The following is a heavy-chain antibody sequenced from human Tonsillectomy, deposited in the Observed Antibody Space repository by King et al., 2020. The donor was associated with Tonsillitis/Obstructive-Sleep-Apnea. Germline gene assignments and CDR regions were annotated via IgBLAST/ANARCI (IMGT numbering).Heavy chain of an antibody. J-gene: IGHJ2*01. CDR2: FFTRGNT. V-gene: IGHV4-59*01. Sequence: QLQESGPGLVKPSETLSLTCNVSGDSMRSSYWSWIRQSPERGLEWIGYFFTRGNTNYNPSLKSRVTISVDTSKNQFSLKLSSLTAADTAVYYCARAAYCGGDCYWYFDVWGRGTLVTVSS. CDR3: ARAAYCGGDCYWYFDV. D-gene: IGHD2-21*01. CDR1: GDSMRSSY.